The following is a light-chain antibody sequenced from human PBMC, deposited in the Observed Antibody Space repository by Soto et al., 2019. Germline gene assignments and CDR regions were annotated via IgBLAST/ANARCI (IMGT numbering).Light chain of an antibody. V-gene: IGKV3-15*01. Sequence: EIVMTQSPATLSVSPGERATLSCRASQSVSSNLPWYQQKPGQAPRLLIYGASTRATGSPARCSGSGSGTEFTLTISSLQSEDFSVYYCQHYNNWPRTFGQGTKVEIK. CDR3: QHYNNWPRT. CDR1: QSVSSN. CDR2: GAS. J-gene: IGKJ1*01.